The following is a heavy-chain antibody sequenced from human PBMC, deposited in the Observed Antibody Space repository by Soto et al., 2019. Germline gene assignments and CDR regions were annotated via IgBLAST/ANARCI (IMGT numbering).Heavy chain of an antibody. V-gene: IGHV1-2*02. CDR3: AEGGGVGVAGSAAFDM. CDR2: INPATGAA. J-gene: IGHJ3*02. CDR1: GYPVTAYY. Sequence: QLHLVQSGAVVKKPGASVTVSCSASGYPVTAYYMHWVRQAPGRGLEWMGGINPATGAAKYTQTLRGRVHMSRDPSTNTGFIGLSGLTSEDTAAFYWAEGGGVGVAGSAAFDMWGQGTLVTISS. D-gene: IGHD3-3*01.